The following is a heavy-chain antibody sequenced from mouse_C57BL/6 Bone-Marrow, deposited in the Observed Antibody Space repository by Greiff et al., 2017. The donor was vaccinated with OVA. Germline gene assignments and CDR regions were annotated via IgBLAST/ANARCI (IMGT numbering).Heavy chain of an antibody. CDR1: GYTFTSHW. CDR2: IFPGSGST. Sequence: QVQLQQSGPELVRPGASVKISCKAPGYTFTSHWMQWVRQRPGQGLEWIGEIFPGSGSTYYNEKFKGKATLTVDTSSSTAYMQLSSLTSEDSAVYFCAESLLWLRQVYFDYWGQGTTLTVSS. D-gene: IGHD2-2*01. V-gene: IGHV1-56*01. CDR3: AESLLWLRQVYFDY. J-gene: IGHJ2*01.